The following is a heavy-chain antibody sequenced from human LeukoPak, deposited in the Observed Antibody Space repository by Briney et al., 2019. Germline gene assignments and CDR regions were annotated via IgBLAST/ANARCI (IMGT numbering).Heavy chain of an antibody. V-gene: IGHV3-30*02. CDR2: IRYNGNNQ. D-gene: IGHD3-10*01. CDR1: GFTFNNYG. Sequence: GGSLRLSCAASGFTFNNYGMHWVRQAPGKGLEWVAFIRYNGNNQYYADSVKGRFTISRGNSKNTLYLQMNSLKGDDTAVYYCAKDSAFYYIDVWGKGTTVIISS. CDR3: AKDSAFYYIDV. J-gene: IGHJ6*03.